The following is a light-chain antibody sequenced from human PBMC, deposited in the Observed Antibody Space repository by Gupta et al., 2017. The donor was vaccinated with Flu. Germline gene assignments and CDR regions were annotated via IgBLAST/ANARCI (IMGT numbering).Light chain of an antibody. J-gene: IGLJ1*01. CDR2: DVD. CDR1: SSDVGAYNN. V-gene: IGLV2-14*04. CDR3: VSVTSGTDYV. Sequence: VTIAWIAASSDVGAYNNISWYQQHPGKAHNLMIYDVDKRPAGVSNRFSGSKSGNTAFLTISGLQKEDEADYYCVSVTSGTDYVFGTGTKVTVL.